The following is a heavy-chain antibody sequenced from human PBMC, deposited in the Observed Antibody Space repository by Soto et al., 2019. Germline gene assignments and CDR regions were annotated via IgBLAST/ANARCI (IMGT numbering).Heavy chain of an antibody. CDR3: ARGTKVIGFDY. CDR2: ISAYNGNT. V-gene: IGHV1-18*01. CDR1: GYTFTSYG. D-gene: IGHD3-22*01. Sequence: QVQLVQSGAEVKKPGASVKVSCKASGYTFTSYGISWVRQAPGQGLEWMGWISAYNGNTNYAQKLQGRVNMTTGTSKSTAYMELRSLGSDDTAVYDCARGTKVIGFDYWGQGTLVTVSS. J-gene: IGHJ4*02.